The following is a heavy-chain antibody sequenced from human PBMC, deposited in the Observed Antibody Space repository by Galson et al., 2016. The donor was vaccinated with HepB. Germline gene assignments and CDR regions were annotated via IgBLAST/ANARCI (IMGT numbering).Heavy chain of an antibody. CDR2: VIPIYRTV. J-gene: IGHJ6*02. CDR1: GITFRSYI. Sequence: SVKVSCKASGITFRSYIITWVRQAPGQGLEWIGGVIPIYRTVKSEQRYQGRLPISADASTNTAYMELIGLRPEDTAIYYCATKPRYCSGENCYYFGMDVWGQGTTVTVTS. CDR3: ATKPRYCSGENCYYFGMDV. V-gene: IGHV1-69*13. D-gene: IGHD2-15*01.